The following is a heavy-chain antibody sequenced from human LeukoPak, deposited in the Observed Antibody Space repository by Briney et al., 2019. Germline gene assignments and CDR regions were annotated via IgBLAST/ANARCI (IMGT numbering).Heavy chain of an antibody. CDR1: GLTFSSHW. CDR2: ITNDGSST. V-gene: IGHV3-74*01. Sequence: GGSLRLSCAASGLTFSSHWMHWVRQAPGKGLVWVSRITNDGSSTTYADSVKGRFTISRDNAKNMLYLQVNSLRAEDTAVYYCARALWSGPVYYGMDVWGQGTTVTVSS. J-gene: IGHJ6*02. CDR3: ARALWSGPVYYGMDV. D-gene: IGHD3-10*01.